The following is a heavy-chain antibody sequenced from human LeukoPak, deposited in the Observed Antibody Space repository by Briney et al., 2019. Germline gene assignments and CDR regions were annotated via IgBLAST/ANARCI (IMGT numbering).Heavy chain of an antibody. V-gene: IGHV4-39*01. D-gene: IGHD5-18*01. CDR3: ARHRGYSYGPYYHYYYMDV. J-gene: IGHJ6*03. Sequence: SETLSLTCTVSGGSISSSSYYWGWIRQPPGKGLEWIGSIYYSGSTYYNPSLKSRVTISVDTSKNQFSLKLSSVTAADTAVYYCARHRGYSYGPYYHYYYMDVWGKGTTVTVSS. CDR1: GGSISSSSYY. CDR2: IYYSGST.